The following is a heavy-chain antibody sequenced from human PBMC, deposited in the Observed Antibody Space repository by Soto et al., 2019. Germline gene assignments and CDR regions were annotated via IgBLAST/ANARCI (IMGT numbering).Heavy chain of an antibody. D-gene: IGHD3-10*01. CDR2: IYYSGST. Sequence: ETLPVTCTVSGGTVSSGSYFWSWIRQPPGKGLEWIGYIYYSGSTNYNPSLKSRVTISVDTSKNQFSLKLSSVTAADTDVYYCARELRDVRGYYYCDGMDVWGQGTTVTVSS. V-gene: IGHV4-61*01. CDR1: GGTVSSGSYF. J-gene: IGHJ6*02. CDR3: ARELRDVRGYYYCDGMDV.